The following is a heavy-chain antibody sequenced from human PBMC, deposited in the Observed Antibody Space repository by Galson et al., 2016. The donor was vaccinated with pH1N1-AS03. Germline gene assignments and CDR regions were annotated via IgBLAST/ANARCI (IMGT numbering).Heavy chain of an antibody. CDR2: IYWDDDK. CDR3: AHGPYWFDP. Sequence: PALVKPTQTLTLTCTFSGFSLSTSGVGVGWIRQPPGKALEWLALIYWDDDKRYSPSLKSRLTITKDTSKNQVVLTMTNMDPEDTATYYCAHGPYWFDPWGQGALVTVSS. J-gene: IGHJ5*02. CDR1: GFSLSTSGVG. V-gene: IGHV2-5*02.